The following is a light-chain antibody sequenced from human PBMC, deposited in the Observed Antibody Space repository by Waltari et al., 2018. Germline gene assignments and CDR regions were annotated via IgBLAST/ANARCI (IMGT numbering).Light chain of an antibody. J-gene: IGLJ1*01. CDR3: QSYDSSLRGFYV. Sequence: QSVLTQPPSLSGAPGQRVTISCTGSSSNIGAGDGVQWYQQFPGTAPKIRIYNNTNLPRGFPSRFSGSKSGTSASLAITGLQAEDEADYYCQSYDSSLRGFYVFGTGTKVTV. CDR1: SSNIGAGDG. CDR2: NNT. V-gene: IGLV1-40*01.